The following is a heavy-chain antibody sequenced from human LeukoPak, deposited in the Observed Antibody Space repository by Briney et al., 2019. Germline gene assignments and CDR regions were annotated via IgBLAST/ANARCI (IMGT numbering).Heavy chain of an antibody. CDR2: IYYSGST. V-gene: IGHV4-59*08. CDR1: GGSISSYY. J-gene: IGHJ3*02. Sequence: PSETLSLTCTVSGGSISSYYWSWIRQPPGMGLEWIGYIYYSGSTNYNPSLKSRVTISVDTSKNQFSLKLSSVTAADTAVYYCAATYYDILTGYSGRAFDIWGQGTMVTVSS. D-gene: IGHD3-9*01. CDR3: AATYYDILTGYSGRAFDI.